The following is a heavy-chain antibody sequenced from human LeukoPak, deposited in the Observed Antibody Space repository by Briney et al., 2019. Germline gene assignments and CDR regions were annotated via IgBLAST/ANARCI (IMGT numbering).Heavy chain of an antibody. D-gene: IGHD5-12*01. CDR3: ARLRVTGYGPDN. Sequence: GGSLRLSCAASGFTLSTYWMTWVRRAPGKGLEWVAHINHDGSDKYYVRSVKGRFTISRDNGKNPLYLQMNSLRAEDTAVYYCARLRVTGYGPDNWGQGTLVTVSS. CDR1: GFTLSTYW. V-gene: IGHV3-7*01. J-gene: IGHJ4*02. CDR2: INHDGSDK.